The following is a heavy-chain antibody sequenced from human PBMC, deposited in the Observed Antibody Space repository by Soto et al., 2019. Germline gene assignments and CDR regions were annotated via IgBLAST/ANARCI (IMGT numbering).Heavy chain of an antibody. V-gene: IGHV1-2*04. CDR2: INPNSGGT. D-gene: IGHD6-13*01. J-gene: IGHJ6*03. CDR3: ARGGGGGIAADNYYYYMDV. CDR1: GYTFTGYY. Sequence: QVQLVQSGAEVKKPGASVKVSCKASGYTFTGYYMHWVRQAPGQGLEWMGWINPNSGGTNYAQKFQGWVTMTRDTYISTAYMEVGRLGSDDKAVYYGARGGGGGIAADNYYYYMDVWGKGTTVTVSS.